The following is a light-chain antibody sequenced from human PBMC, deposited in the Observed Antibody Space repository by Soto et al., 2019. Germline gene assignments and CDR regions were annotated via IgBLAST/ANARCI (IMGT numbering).Light chain of an antibody. CDR3: QKYETFSGT. CDR1: QSVSGW. CDR2: DAS. J-gene: IGKJ1*01. Sequence: DIQLTQSPSTLSASVGDTVTATCRASQSVSGWLAWYQQKPGEAPKLLIYDASDLPRGVLSRFSGSGSGTKFTLTIASLQPDDFATYYCQKYETFSGTFGQGTKVDI. V-gene: IGKV1-5*01.